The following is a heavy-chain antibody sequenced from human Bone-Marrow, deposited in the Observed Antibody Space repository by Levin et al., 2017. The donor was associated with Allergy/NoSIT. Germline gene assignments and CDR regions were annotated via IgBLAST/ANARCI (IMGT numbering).Heavy chain of an antibody. CDR3: ARDNDYGDYWAFDI. CDR2: ISSSSSTI. CDR1: GFTFSTYS. V-gene: IGHV3-48*02. D-gene: IGHD4-17*01. J-gene: IGHJ3*02. Sequence: GGSLRLSCAASGFTFSTYSMNWVRQAPGKGLEWVSYISSSSSTIYYADSVKGRFTISRDNAKKSLYLQMNSLRDEDTAVYYCARDNDYGDYWAFDIWGQGTTVTVSS.